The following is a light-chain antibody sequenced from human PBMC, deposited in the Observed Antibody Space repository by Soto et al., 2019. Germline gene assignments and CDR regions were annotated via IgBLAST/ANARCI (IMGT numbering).Light chain of an antibody. CDR2: GAS. CDR1: QSVSSN. Sequence: VLTQYIATLALSPGERATLSCRASQSVSSNLAWYQQKPGQAPRLLIYGASTRATGIPARFSGSGSGTDFTLTITSLEPEDCAVYYCQQRSNWPPTFGQGTKVDIK. V-gene: IGKV3-11*01. J-gene: IGKJ1*01. CDR3: QQRSNWPPT.